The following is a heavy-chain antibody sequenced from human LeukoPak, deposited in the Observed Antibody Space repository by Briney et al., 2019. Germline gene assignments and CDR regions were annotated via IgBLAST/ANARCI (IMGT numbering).Heavy chain of an antibody. CDR1: GFTFSSYG. CDR2: ISGRGGST. V-gene: IGHV3-23*01. J-gene: IGHJ4*02. CDR3: AKGASYHDILTGSLY. Sequence: PGGSLRLSCAASGFTFSSYGMSWVRQAPGKGLEWVSAISGRGGSTYYADSVQGRFTISRDNSKNTLYLQMNSLRAEDTDVYYCAKGASYHDILTGSLYWGQGTLVTVSS. D-gene: IGHD3-9*01.